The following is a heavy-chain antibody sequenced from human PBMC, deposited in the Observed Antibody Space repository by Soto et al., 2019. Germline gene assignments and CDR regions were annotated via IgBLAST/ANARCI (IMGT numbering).Heavy chain of an antibody. CDR3: ARDQNGSPHFDY. V-gene: IGHV4-59*01. CDR2: IYKSGST. J-gene: IGHJ4*02. D-gene: IGHD1-26*01. Sequence: SETLSLTCSVSGGSISDYYWSWIRQPPGRGLEWIGCIYKSGSTNYNPSLKSRVTISIDTSKNLFSLKLSSVTAADTAVYYCARDQNGSPHFDYWGQGTLVTVSS. CDR1: GGSISDYY.